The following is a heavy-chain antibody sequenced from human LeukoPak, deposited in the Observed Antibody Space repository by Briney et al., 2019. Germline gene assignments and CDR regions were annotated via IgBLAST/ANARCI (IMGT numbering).Heavy chain of an antibody. Sequence: SETLSLTCTVSGGSISNNNYYWAWLRQPPGKGLECIGSIYYSGRPYYNPSLKSRATISVDTSKNHFSLRVSSVTAADTAVYYCATGRTAKTGFDYWGRGTLVSVSS. J-gene: IGHJ4*02. CDR2: IYYSGRP. CDR3: ATGRTAKTGFDY. V-gene: IGHV4-39*02. CDR1: GGSISNNNYY. D-gene: IGHD1-1*01.